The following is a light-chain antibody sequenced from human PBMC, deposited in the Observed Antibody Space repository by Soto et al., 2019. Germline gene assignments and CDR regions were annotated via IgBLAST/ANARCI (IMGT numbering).Light chain of an antibody. CDR3: QQSSGIPYT. V-gene: IGKV1-39*01. CDR1: QTISTY. CDR2: AAS. Sequence: DIQMTQSPSSLSASVGDRVTITCRASQTISTYLNWYQQNPGKAPKLLIYAASSLQSGVPSRFSGSGSGTDFTLTISSLQSEDFATYYCQQSSGIPYTFGQGPKLEIK. J-gene: IGKJ2*01.